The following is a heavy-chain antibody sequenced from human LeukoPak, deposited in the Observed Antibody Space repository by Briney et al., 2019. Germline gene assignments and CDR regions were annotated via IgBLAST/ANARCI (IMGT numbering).Heavy chain of an antibody. CDR3: ASLDGYDSPDY. D-gene: IGHD3-22*01. J-gene: IGHJ4*02. Sequence: GGSLRLSCAASGFTFSSYWMHWVRQAPGKGLVWVSRINSDGSSTSYADSVKGRFIISRDNSKNSLYLQMNSLRAEDTAVYYCASLDGYDSPDYWGQGTLVTVSS. V-gene: IGHV3-74*01. CDR1: GFTFSSYW. CDR2: INSDGSST.